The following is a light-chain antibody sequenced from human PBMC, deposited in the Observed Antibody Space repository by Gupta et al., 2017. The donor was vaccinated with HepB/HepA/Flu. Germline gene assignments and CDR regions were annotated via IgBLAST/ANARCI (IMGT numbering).Light chain of an antibody. CDR3: QQYYSSPPS. J-gene: IGKJ2*03. Sequence: AIRMTQSPSSFSASTGDRVTITCRASQGISSYLAWYQQKPGKAPKLLIYAASTLQSGAPSRFSGSGSGTDFTLTISCLQSEDFATYYCQQYYSSPPSFGQGTKLEIK. V-gene: IGKV1-8*01. CDR1: QGISSY. CDR2: AAS.